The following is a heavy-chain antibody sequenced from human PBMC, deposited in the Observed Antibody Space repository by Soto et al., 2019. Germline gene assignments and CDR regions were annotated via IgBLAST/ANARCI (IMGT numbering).Heavy chain of an antibody. J-gene: IGHJ4*02. D-gene: IGHD3-9*01. CDR1: GFIFSSYA. CDR3: AKTHPLTGTFDY. V-gene: IGHV3-23*01. Sequence: PGGSLRLSCAASGFIFSSYAMVWVRQTPGRGLQWVSLISNNGADRHYGDSVKGRLTIARDNSMNMLYLQMNSLRTEDTAIYFCAKTHPLTGTFDYWGQGTLVTVSS. CDR2: ISNNGADR.